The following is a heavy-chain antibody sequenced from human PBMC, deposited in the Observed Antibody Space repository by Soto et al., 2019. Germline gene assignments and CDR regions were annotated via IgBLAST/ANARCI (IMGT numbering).Heavy chain of an antibody. CDR3: ARTCHYDSSGYLYYFDY. J-gene: IGHJ4*02. CDR1: GGSISSIDW. D-gene: IGHD3-22*01. Sequence: PSETLSLTCTVSGGSISSIDWWTWVRQPPGKGLEWIAETLHSGSTNYNPSLKSRVTISVDKSKNQFSLKLISVTAADTAVYYCARTCHYDSSGYLYYFDYWGQGILVTVSS. CDR2: TLHSGST. V-gene: IGHV4-4*02.